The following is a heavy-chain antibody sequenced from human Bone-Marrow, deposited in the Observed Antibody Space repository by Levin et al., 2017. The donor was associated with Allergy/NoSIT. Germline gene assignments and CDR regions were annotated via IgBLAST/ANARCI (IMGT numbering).Heavy chain of an antibody. Sequence: GKSLKISCTASAFTFRNYYMHWVRQAPGMGLVWVSNILNDGTTNYADSVKGRFTISRDNAKNTLYLQMNSLGEEDTAVYFCARGGCDRTSCLDHWGQGILVTVSS. V-gene: IGHV3-74*01. CDR2: ILNDGTT. CDR1: AFTFRNYY. J-gene: IGHJ4*02. CDR3: ARGGCDRTSCLDH. D-gene: IGHD2-2*01.